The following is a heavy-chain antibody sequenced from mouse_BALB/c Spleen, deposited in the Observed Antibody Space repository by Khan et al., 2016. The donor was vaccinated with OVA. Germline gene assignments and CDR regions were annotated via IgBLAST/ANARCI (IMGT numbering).Heavy chain of an antibody. CDR1: GYSITSEYA. Sequence: VQLQQPGPGLVKPSQSLSLTCTVTGYSITSEYAWDWIRQFPGNKLEWMGYISYSGYTSYNPSLKSRISISRDTSKNQFFLQLTSVTTEDTATYYCARKNYYGYAMDYWGQGTSVTVSS. V-gene: IGHV3-2*02. CDR3: ARKNYYGYAMDY. CDR2: ISYSGYT. D-gene: IGHD1-1*01. J-gene: IGHJ4*01.